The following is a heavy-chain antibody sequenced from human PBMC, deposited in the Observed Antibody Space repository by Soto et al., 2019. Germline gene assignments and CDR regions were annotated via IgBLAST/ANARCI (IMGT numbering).Heavy chain of an antibody. CDR2: ISYDGSIK. V-gene: IGHV3-30*03. Sequence: QVQLVESGGGVVQPGRSLRLSCAASGFPFSSYGMHWVRQAPGKGLEWVAVISYDGSIKYSADSVKGRFTISRDNSKNTLYLQMNSLRPEDTAVYYCARDSPCTGTKCYISGGGFEYWGQGTLVTVSS. D-gene: IGHD2-2*02. CDR3: ARDSPCTGTKCYISGGGFEY. J-gene: IGHJ4*02. CDR1: GFPFSSYG.